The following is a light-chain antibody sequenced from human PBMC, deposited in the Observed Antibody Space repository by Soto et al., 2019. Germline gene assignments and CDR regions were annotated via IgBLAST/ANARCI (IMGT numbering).Light chain of an antibody. J-gene: IGKJ4*01. Sequence: EVVMTQSPATLSVSPGERATLSCRASQSVSSLLAWYQQKPGQAPRLLIYGASTRATGLPDRFSASGSGTEFALTISILQSGDFAVYYCQQYTNWPLTFGGGTKVEIK. CDR1: QSVSSL. CDR3: QQYTNWPLT. V-gene: IGKV3D-15*01. CDR2: GAS.